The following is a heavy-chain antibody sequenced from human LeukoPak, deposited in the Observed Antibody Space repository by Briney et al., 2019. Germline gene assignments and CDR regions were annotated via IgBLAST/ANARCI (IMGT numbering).Heavy chain of an antibody. J-gene: IGHJ4*02. CDR2: IYHSGST. CDR1: GYSISSGYH. Sequence: SETLSLTCTVSGYSISSGYHWGCIRQPPGKGLEWIGSIYHSGSTYYNPSLKSRVTISVDTSKNQFSLKLSSVTAADTAVYYCARVGGLYYSLYYFDYWGQGTLVTVSS. CDR3: ARVGGLYYSLYYFDY. D-gene: IGHD3-10*01. V-gene: IGHV4-38-2*02.